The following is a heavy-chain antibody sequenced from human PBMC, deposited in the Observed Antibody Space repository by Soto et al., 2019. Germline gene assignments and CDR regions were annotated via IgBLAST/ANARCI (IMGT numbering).Heavy chain of an antibody. CDR2: INHSGST. D-gene: IGHD2-2*01. CDR3: ARDLRVVVPAAIRGEYSSWSISDY. V-gene: IGHV4-34*01. CDR1: GGSFSGYY. Sequence: PSETLSLTCAVYGGSFSGYYWSWIRQPPGKGLEWIGEINHSGSTNYNPSLKSRVTISVDTSKNQFSLKLSSVTAADTAVYYCARDLRVVVPAAIRGEYSSWSISDYWGQGTLVTVSA. J-gene: IGHJ4*02.